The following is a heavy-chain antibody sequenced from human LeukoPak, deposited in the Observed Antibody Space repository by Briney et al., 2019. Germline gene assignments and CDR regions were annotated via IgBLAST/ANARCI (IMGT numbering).Heavy chain of an antibody. Sequence: GGSLRLSCAASGFTFSSYEMNWVRQAPGKGLEWISYISSSGSTIYYADSVKGRFTISRDNAKNSLYLQMNSLRAEDTAVYYCAGHWYSSSWYVWGQGTLVTVSS. CDR3: AGHWYSSSWYV. D-gene: IGHD6-13*01. J-gene: IGHJ4*02. CDR1: GFTFSSYE. V-gene: IGHV3-48*03. CDR2: ISSSGSTI.